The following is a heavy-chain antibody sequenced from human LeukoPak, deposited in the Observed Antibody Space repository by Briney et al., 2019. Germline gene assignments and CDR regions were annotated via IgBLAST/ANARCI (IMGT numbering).Heavy chain of an antibody. CDR1: GGTFSSYA. J-gene: IGHJ4*02. V-gene: IGHV1-69*04. CDR2: IIPILGIA. D-gene: IGHD3-16*02. CDR3: AREPYDYVWGSYRD. Sequence: SVKVSCKASGGTFSSYAISWVRQAPGQGLEWMGRIIPILGIANYAQKFQGRVTITADESTSTAYMELSSLRSEDTAVYYCAREPYDYVWGSYRDWGQGTLVTVSS.